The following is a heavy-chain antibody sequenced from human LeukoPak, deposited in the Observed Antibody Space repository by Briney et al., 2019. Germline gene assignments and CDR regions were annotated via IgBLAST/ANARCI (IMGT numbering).Heavy chain of an antibody. CDR2: IEQDGSEK. CDR1: GFTFSSYW. CDR3: ARDGSKYYDFWSGYYPYYYYYGMDV. D-gene: IGHD3-3*01. Sequence: GGSLRLSCAASGFTFSSYWMSWVRQAPGKGLEWVANIEQDGSEKYYVDSVKGRFTISRDNAKNSLYLQMNSLRAEDTAVYYCARDGSKYYDFWSGYYPYYYYYGMDVWGQGTTVTVSS. J-gene: IGHJ6*02. V-gene: IGHV3-7*03.